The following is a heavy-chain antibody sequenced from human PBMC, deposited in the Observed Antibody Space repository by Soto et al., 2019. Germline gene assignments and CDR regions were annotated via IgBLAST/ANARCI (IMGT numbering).Heavy chain of an antibody. V-gene: IGHV3-7*01. J-gene: IGHJ3*02. D-gene: IGHD4-17*01. CDR3: ARDRATVVTHAFDI. CDR1: GFTFSSYW. Sequence: GGSLRLSCAASGFTFSSYWMSWVRQAPGKGLEWVANIKQDGSEKYYVDSVKGRFTISRDNAKNSLYLQMNSLRAEDTAVYYCARDRATVVTHAFDIWGQGTMVTVSS. CDR2: IKQDGSEK.